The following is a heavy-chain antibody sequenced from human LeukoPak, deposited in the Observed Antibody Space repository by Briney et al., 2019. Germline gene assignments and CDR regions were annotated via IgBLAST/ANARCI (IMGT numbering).Heavy chain of an antibody. CDR1: GGSFSGYY. D-gene: IGHD3-16*01. CDR3: ARGGGERGYYFDY. J-gene: IGHJ4*02. Sequence: SETLSLTCAVYGGSFSGYYWSWIRHPPGKGLEWSGEINHSGSTDYNPSLKSRVTISVDTSKSQFSLKLSSVTAADTAVYYCARGGGERGYYFDYWGQGTLVTVSS. V-gene: IGHV4-34*01. CDR2: INHSGST.